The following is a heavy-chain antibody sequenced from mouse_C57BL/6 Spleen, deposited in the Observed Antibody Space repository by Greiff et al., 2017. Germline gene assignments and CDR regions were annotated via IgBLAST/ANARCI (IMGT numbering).Heavy chain of an antibody. V-gene: IGHV1-26*01. CDR2: INPNNGGT. Sequence: VQLKQSGPELVKPGASVKISCKASGYTSTDYYMNWVKQSHGKSLEWIGDINPNNGGTSYNQKFKGKATLTVDKSSSTAYMELRSLTSEDSAVYYCARSPYYEYYAMDYWGQGTSVTVSS. D-gene: IGHD2-10*01. CDR1: GYTSTDYY. CDR3: ARSPYYEYYAMDY. J-gene: IGHJ4*01.